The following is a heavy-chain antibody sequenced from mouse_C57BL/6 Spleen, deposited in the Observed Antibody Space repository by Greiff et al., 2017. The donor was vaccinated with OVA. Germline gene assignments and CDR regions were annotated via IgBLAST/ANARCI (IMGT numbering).Heavy chain of an antibody. CDR2: IYPGDGDT. J-gene: IGHJ4*01. D-gene: IGHD2-1*01. CDR3: ARYGGNYDAMDY. CDR1: GYAFSSYW. V-gene: IGHV1-80*01. Sequence: VQLQESGAELVKPGASVKISCKASGYAFSSYWMNWVKQRPGKGLEWIGQIYPGDGDTNYNGKFKGKATLTADKSSSTAYMQLSSLTSEDSAVYFCARYGGNYDAMDYWGQGTSVTVSS.